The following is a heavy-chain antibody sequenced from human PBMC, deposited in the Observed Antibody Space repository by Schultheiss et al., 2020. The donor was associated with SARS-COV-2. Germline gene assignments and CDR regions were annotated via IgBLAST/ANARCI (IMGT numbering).Heavy chain of an antibody. Sequence: GGSLRLSCSASGFTFSNAWMSWVRQAPGKGLEWVGFIRSKAYGGTTEYAASVKGRFTISRDDSKNSLYLQMNSLKTEDTAVYYCARGTPYCSGGSCYATVTTFDYWGQGTLVTVSS. V-gene: IGHV3-15*08. CDR2: IRSKAYGGTT. J-gene: IGHJ4*02. CDR3: ARGTPYCSGGSCYATVTTFDY. D-gene: IGHD2-15*01. CDR1: GFTFSNAW.